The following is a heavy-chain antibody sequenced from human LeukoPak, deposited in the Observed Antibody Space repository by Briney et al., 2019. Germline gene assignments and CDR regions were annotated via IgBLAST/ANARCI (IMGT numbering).Heavy chain of an antibody. CDR1: GYSISSGYY. V-gene: IGHV4-38-2*02. CDR3: ARAFFDY. J-gene: IGHJ4*02. Sequence: PSETLSLTCTVSGYSISSGYYWGWIRQPPGKGLEWIGSIYHSGSTYYNPSLKSRATISVDTSKNQFSLKLSSVTAADTAVYYCARAFFDYWGQGTLVTVSS. CDR2: IYHSGST.